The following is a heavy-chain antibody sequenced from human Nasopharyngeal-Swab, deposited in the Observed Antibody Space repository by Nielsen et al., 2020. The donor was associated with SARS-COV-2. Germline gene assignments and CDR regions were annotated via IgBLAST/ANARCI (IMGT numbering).Heavy chain of an antibody. Sequence: WIRQPPGKGLEWIGYIYYSGSTNYNPSLKSRVTISVDTSKNQFSLKLSSVTAADTAVEEWERAREEEGRYFDYWGQGTLVTVSS. D-gene: IGHD3-10*01. CDR3: ERAREEEGRYFDY. CDR2: IYYSGST. V-gene: IGHV4-59*01. J-gene: IGHJ4*02.